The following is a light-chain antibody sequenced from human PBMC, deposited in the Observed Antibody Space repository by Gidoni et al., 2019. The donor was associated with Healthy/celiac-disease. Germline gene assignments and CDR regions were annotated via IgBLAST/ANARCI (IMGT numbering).Light chain of an antibody. CDR2: KAS. J-gene: IGKJ1*01. V-gene: IGKV1-5*03. CDR1: QSISSW. CDR3: QQYNSYSWT. Sequence: IQIHQSPSTLSASVGDRVTITCRASQSISSWLAWYQQKPGKAPKLLIYKASSLESGVPSRFSGSGSGTEFTLTISSLQPDDFATYYCQQYNSYSWTFGQGTKVEIK.